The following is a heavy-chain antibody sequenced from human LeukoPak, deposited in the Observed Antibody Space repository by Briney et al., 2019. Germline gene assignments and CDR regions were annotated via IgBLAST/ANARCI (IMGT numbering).Heavy chain of an antibody. CDR3: ARLSRGFWSGLHDF. Sequence: ASVKVSCKASGYTFTGYYTHWVRQAPGQGLEWMGWINPDSGGTNYAQKFQGRVTMTRDTSISTAYMELSGLRSDDTAVYYCARLSRGFWSGLHDFWGQGTLVTVSS. CDR1: GYTFTGYY. D-gene: IGHD3-3*01. CDR2: INPDSGGT. J-gene: IGHJ4*02. V-gene: IGHV1-2*02.